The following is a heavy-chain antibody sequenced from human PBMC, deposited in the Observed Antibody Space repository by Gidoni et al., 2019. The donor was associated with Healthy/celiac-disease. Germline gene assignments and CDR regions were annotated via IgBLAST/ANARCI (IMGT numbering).Heavy chain of an antibody. CDR3: ARGVSVGTIQGSEVDY. V-gene: IGHV1-69*06. J-gene: IGHJ4*02. CDR2: IIPIFGTA. Sequence: QVQLVQSGAEVKKPGSSVTVSCKASGGTFSSYAISWVRQAPGQGLEWMGGIIPIFGTANYAQKFQGRVTITADKSTSTAYMELSSLRSEDTAVYYCARGVSVGTIQGSEVDYWGQGTLVTVSS. CDR1: GGTFSSYA. D-gene: IGHD2-15*01.